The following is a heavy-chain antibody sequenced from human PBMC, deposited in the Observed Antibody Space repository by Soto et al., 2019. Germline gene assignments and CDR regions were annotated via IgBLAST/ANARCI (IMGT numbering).Heavy chain of an antibody. CDR2: IYSGGST. V-gene: IGHV3-53*05. J-gene: IGHJ4*02. CDR1: GGTGISNY. D-gene: IGHD5-12*01. CDR3: ARQVILPTIGEYYFDY. Sequence: GGSLRHSCAASGGTGISNYMSWVRQATGKGLEWVSVIYSGGSTYYADSVKGRFTISRDNSKNTLYLQMNSLRTEDTAVYYCARQVILPTIGEYYFDYWGQGTLVTVSS.